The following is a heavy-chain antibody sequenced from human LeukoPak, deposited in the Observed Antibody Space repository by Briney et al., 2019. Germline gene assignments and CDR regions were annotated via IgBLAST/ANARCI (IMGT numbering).Heavy chain of an antibody. D-gene: IGHD2-15*01. CDR2: ISGSGGST. J-gene: IGHJ4*02. V-gene: IGHV3-23*01. Sequence: GGSLRLSCAASGFTFSSYAMSWVRQAPGKGLEWVSAISGSGGSTYYADSVKGRFTISRDNSKNTLYLQMNSLRAEDTAVYYCAKDSKRYCSGGSCYLGYWGQGTLVTVSS. CDR1: GFTFSSYA. CDR3: AKDSKRYCSGGSCYLGY.